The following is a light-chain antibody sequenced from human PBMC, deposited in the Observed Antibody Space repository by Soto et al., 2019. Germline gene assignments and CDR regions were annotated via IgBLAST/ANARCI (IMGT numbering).Light chain of an antibody. Sequence: QSVLTQPASVSGSPGQSITISCTGTSSDVGSYSLVSWYQQHPGKAPKLMIFEGSKRPSGVSNRFSGSKSGNTASLTISGLQAEDEADYYCCSYSRSTVVFGGGTKVTVL. CDR3: CSYSRSTVV. CDR2: EGS. J-gene: IGLJ2*01. CDR1: SSDVGSYSL. V-gene: IGLV2-23*01.